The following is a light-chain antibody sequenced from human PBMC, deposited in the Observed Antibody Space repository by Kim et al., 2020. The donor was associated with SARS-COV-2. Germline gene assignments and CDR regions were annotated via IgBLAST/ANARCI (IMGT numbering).Light chain of an antibody. V-gene: IGKV1-27*01. J-gene: IGKJ1*01. Sequence: DIQMTQSPSSLSASVGDRVTITCRASHGISNYLAWYQQKPGKVPKLLIYAASALRSGVPSRFSGSGSGTDFTPTITSLQPEDVAVYYCQQCKGAPWTFGHGTKVDIK. CDR1: HGISNY. CDR3: QQCKGAPWT. CDR2: AAS.